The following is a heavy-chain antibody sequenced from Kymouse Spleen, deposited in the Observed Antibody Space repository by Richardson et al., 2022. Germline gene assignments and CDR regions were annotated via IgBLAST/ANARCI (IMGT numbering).Heavy chain of an antibody. D-gene: IGHD4-17*01. V-gene: IGHV4-39*01. Sequence: QLQLQESGPGLVKPSETLSLTCTVSGGSISSSSYYWGWIRQPPGKGLEWIGSIYYSGSTYYNPSLKSRVTISVDTSKNQFSLKLSSVTAADTAVYYCARHPPATVTLNWFDPWGQGTLVTVSS. CDR3: ARHPPATVTLNWFDP. J-gene: IGHJ5*02. CDR1: GGSISSSSYY. CDR2: IYYSGST.